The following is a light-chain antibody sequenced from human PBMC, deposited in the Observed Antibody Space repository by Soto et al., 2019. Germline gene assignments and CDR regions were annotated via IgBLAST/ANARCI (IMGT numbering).Light chain of an antibody. Sequence: DIQMTQSPYSLSASVGDRVTITCRASQGIRNDLGWYQQKPGKAPKRLIYATSNLQSGVPSRFSGSGSGTDFTLTISSLQPEDFATYYCQQSYSTLMYTFGQGTKLEIK. CDR3: QQSYSTLMYT. V-gene: IGKV1-39*01. CDR1: QGIRND. J-gene: IGKJ2*01. CDR2: ATS.